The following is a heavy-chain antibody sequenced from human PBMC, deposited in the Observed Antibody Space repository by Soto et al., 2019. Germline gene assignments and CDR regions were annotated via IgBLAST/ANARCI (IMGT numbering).Heavy chain of an antibody. V-gene: IGHV4-38-2*01. J-gene: IGHJ4*02. Sequence: SETLSLTCDVSGYSISSGYYWGWIRQPPGKGLEWIGGVYHSGRSQYDPSLKTRVTISVDTSENQFSLKLTSVTAADTAVYYCARISTNQYFISGYYSPTDYFDSWSQGSLVTVSS. CDR3: ARISTNQYFISGYYSPTDYFDS. CDR2: VYHSGRS. CDR1: GYSISSGYY. D-gene: IGHD3-22*01.